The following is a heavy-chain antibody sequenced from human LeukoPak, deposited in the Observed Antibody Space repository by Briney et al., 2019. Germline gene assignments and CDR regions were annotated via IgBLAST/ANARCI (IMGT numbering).Heavy chain of an antibody. CDR1: GFTFSSYW. CDR3: ARALLYDFWSGDDWFDP. V-gene: IGHV3-7*01. J-gene: IGHJ5*02. Sequence: GGSLRLSCAASGFTFSSYWMSWVRQAPGKGLEWVANIKQDGSEKYYVDSVKGRFTISRDNAKNSLYLQMNSLRAEDTAVYYCARALLYDFWSGDDWFDPWGKGTLVTVSS. CDR2: IKQDGSEK. D-gene: IGHD3-3*01.